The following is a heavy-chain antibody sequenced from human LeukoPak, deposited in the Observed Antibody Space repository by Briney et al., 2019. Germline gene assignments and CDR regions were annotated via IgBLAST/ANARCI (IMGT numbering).Heavy chain of an antibody. CDR2: IKQDGSEK. V-gene: IGHV3-7*01. J-gene: IGHJ3*02. D-gene: IGHD3-16*01. CDR3: ARDRLTGWVRGGAFDI. CDR1: GFTFSSYW. Sequence: GGSLRLSCAASGFTFSSYWMSWVRQAPGKGLEWVANIKQDGSEKYYVDSVKGRFTISRDNAKNSLYLQMNSLRAEDTAVYYCARDRLTGWVRGGAFDIWGQGTMVTVSS.